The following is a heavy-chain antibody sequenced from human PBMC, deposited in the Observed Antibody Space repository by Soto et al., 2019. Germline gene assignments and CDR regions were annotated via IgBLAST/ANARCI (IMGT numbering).Heavy chain of an antibody. J-gene: IGHJ4*02. V-gene: IGHV1-18*01. CDR2: ISVYNGNT. Sequence: QVKLVQSGTEVKKPGASIKVSCKASGYSFATSGMTWVRQAPGQGLGWMGWISVYNGNTNYDQKLPDRVTMTTDTSTNTAYLEVRNLRSDDTAVYYCARAGQYYDASGYADWGQGTLVTVS. CDR1: GYSFATSG. D-gene: IGHD3-22*01. CDR3: ARAGQYYDASGYAD.